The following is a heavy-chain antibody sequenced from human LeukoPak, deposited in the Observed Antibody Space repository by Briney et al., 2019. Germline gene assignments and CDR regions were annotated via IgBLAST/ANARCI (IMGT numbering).Heavy chain of an antibody. D-gene: IGHD3-10*01. Sequence: ASVKVSCTASGYTFTSCDISWVRQATGQGLEWMGWMNPNSGNAGYAQRFQGRVTMTRNNSISTAYMELTSLRSEDTAVYYCGRPLQRGSWTQRALDYWGQGTLVTVSS. CDR2: MNPNSGNA. CDR1: GYTFTSCD. CDR3: GRPLQRGSWTQRALDY. J-gene: IGHJ4*02. V-gene: IGHV1-8*01.